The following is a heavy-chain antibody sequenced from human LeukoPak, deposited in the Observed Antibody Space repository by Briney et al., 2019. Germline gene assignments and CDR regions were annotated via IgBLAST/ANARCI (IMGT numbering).Heavy chain of an antibody. V-gene: IGHV3-48*01. J-gene: IGHJ4*02. Sequence: SGGSLRLSCAASGFTFSSYSMNWVRQAPGKGLEWVSYISSSSSTIYYADSVKGRFTISRDNAKNSLYLQMNSLRAEDTAVYYCARVGRVGYYYGSSGYHPLDYWGQGTLVTVSS. CDR2: ISSSSSTI. D-gene: IGHD3-22*01. CDR3: ARVGRVGYYYGSSGYHPLDY. CDR1: GFTFSSYS.